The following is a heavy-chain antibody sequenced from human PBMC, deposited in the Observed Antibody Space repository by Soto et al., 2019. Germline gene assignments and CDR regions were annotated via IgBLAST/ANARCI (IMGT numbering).Heavy chain of an antibody. Sequence: PGGSLRLSCAASGFTVSSNYMSWVRQAPGKGLEWVSVIYSGGSTYYADSVKGRFNISRDNSKNTLYLQMNSLRAEDTAVYYCASRTTGGPVRYYYGMDVWGQGTTVTVSS. CDR2: IYSGGST. V-gene: IGHV3-66*01. J-gene: IGHJ6*02. CDR1: GFTVSSNY. CDR3: ASRTTGGPVRYYYGMDV. D-gene: IGHD1-7*01.